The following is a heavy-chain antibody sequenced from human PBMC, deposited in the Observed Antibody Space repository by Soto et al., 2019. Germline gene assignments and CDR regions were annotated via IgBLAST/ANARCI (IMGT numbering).Heavy chain of an antibody. D-gene: IGHD3-3*01. CDR2: IYYSGRT. V-gene: IGHV4-30-4*01. CDR3: ARGHNFWTDYHGDTFDI. Sequence: LSLTCIVSGGSISRGNYYWSWIRQPPGKGLEWIGSIYYSGRTYYNPSLKSRVTISIDTSKNQFSLNLSSVTAADTAVYYCARGHNFWTDYHGDTFDIWGQGTMVTV. CDR1: GGSISRGNYY. J-gene: IGHJ3*02.